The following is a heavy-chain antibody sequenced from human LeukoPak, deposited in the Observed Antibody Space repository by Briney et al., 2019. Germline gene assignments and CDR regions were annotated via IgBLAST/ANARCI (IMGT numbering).Heavy chain of an antibody. V-gene: IGHV3-48*03. CDR3: ARDLVQLWSKDY. J-gene: IGHJ4*02. D-gene: IGHD5-18*01. Sequence: QPEGSLRLSCAGSGFIFSNYEMNWVRQTPGKGLEWVSYISSSGRNIYYADSVKGRFTISRDNAKNSLYLQMNSLRAEDTAVYYCARDLVQLWSKDYWGQGTLVTVSS. CDR1: GFIFSNYE. CDR2: ISSSGRNI.